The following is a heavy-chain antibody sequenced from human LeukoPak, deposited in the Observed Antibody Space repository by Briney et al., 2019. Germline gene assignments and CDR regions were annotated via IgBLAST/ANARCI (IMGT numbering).Heavy chain of an antibody. Sequence: GRSLRLSCAASGFTFDDYAMHWVRQAPGKGLEWASGISWNSGSIGYADSVKGRFTISRDNAKNSLYLQMNSLRAEDTALYYCAKGDWFDPWGQGTLVTVSS. J-gene: IGHJ5*02. CDR2: ISWNSGSI. CDR1: GFTFDDYA. CDR3: AKGDWFDP. V-gene: IGHV3-9*01.